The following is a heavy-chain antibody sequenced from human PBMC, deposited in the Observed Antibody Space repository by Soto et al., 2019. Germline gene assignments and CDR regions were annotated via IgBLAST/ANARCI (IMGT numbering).Heavy chain of an antibody. CDR1: GGSFSGYY. CDR2: INHSGST. J-gene: IGHJ6*03. D-gene: IGHD3-3*01. CDR3: ARTRFDYDFWSGSPNYYYYYMDV. Sequence: SETLSLTCAVYGGSFSGYYWSWIRQPPGKGLEWIGVINHSGSTNYNPSLKSRVTISVDTSKNQFSLKLSSVTAADTAVYYCARTRFDYDFWSGSPNYYYYYMDVWGKGTTVA. V-gene: IGHV4-34*01.